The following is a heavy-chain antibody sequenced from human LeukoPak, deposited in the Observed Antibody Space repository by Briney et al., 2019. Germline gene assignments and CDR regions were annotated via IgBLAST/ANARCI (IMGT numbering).Heavy chain of an antibody. J-gene: IGHJ3*02. V-gene: IGHV4-39*01. CDR1: GGSISSSSYY. Sequence: SETLSLTCTVSGGSISSSSYYWGWIRQPPGKGLEWIGSIYYSGSTYYNPSLKSRVTISVDTSKNQFSLKLSSVTAADTAVYYCARVNYGDYDDAFDIWGQGTMVTVSS. D-gene: IGHD4-17*01. CDR3: ARVNYGDYDDAFDI. CDR2: IYYSGST.